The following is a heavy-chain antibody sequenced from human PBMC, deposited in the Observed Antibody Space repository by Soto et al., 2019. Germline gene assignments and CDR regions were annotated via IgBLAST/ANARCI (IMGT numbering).Heavy chain of an antibody. CDR3: GRGRSLTKVEY. Sequence: QVQLVQSGSEVKKPGSSVRVSCKASGGSVSNSAISWLRQAPGQGLEWMGGIIPIFGPAIYARKFQGRFTISADESTGTAYMELNNVRSDDTAVYYCGRGRSLTKVEYWGQGTLGTVSS. CDR2: IIPIFGPA. V-gene: IGHV1-69*01. J-gene: IGHJ4*02. D-gene: IGHD1-1*01. CDR1: GGSVSNSA.